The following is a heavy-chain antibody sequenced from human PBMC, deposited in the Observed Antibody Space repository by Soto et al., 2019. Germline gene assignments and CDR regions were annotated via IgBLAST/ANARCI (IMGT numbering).Heavy chain of an antibody. CDR1: EFIFTNYA. J-gene: IGHJ6*02. CDR2: VSVSGGGT. CDR3: AKERGSSSQDYYYYYGMDV. Sequence: PGGSLRLSCAASEFIFTNYAMNWVRQAPGKGLEWVSGVSVSGGGTYYADSVKGRFTISRDNSKNTLYLQMNSLRAEDTAVYYCAKERGSSSQDYYYYYGMDVWGQGTTVTVSS. V-gene: IGHV3-23*01. D-gene: IGHD5-18*01.